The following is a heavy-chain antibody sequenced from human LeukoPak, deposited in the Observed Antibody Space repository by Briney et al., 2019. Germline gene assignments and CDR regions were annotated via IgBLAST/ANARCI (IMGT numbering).Heavy chain of an antibody. CDR3: ARDLDYGDYGDVLIGAFDI. V-gene: IGHV1-2*02. J-gene: IGHJ3*02. Sequence: RASLKVSCKASGYTFTGYYMHWVRQAPGQGLEWMGWINPNSGGTNYAQKFQGRVTMTRDTSISTAYMELSRLRSDDTAVYYCARDLDYGDYGDVLIGAFDIWGQGTMVTVSS. CDR1: GYTFTGYY. CDR2: INPNSGGT. D-gene: IGHD4-17*01.